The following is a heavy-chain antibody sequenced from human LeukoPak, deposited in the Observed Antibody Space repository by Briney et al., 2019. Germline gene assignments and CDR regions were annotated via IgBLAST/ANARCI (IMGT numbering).Heavy chain of an antibody. CDR3: AKASGSGTYYKSPFDY. CDR1: EFTFSTYA. V-gene: IGHV3-23*01. J-gene: IGHJ4*02. Sequence: GGSLRLSCAASEFTFSTYAMSWVRQAPGKGLEWVSAISGSGGSTYYADSVKGRFTISRDNSKNTLYLQMNSLRAEDTAVCYCAKASGSGTYYKSPFDYWGQGTLVTVSS. CDR2: ISGSGGST. D-gene: IGHD3-10*01.